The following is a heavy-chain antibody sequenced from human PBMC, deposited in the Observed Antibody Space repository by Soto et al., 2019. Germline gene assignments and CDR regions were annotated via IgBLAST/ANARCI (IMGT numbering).Heavy chain of an antibody. V-gene: IGHV2-5*02. CDR2: IYWDDDK. D-gene: IGHD3-9*01. J-gene: IGHJ5*02. CDR1: GFSLSTSGVG. Sequence: QITLKESGPTLVKPTQTLTLTCTFSGFSLSTSGVGVGWIRQPPGKALEWLALIYWDDDKRYSPSLKSRLTITKDTSKNQVVLTMTNMDPVDTATYYCAHTYYDILKEVWFDPWGQGTLVTVSS. CDR3: AHTYYDILKEVWFDP.